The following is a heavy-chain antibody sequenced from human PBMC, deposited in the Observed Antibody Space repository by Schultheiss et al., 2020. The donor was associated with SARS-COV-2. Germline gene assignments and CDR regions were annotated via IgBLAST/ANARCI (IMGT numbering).Heavy chain of an antibody. J-gene: IGHJ4*02. Sequence: SQTLSLTCTVSGGSISSYYWSWIRQPAGKGLEWIGYIYYSGSTNYNPSLKSRVTMSVDTSKNQFSLKLSSVTAADTAVYYCARERDLGFDYWGQGTLVTVSS. CDR3: ARERDLGFDY. CDR1: GGSISSYY. D-gene: IGHD3-3*01. V-gene: IGHV4-59*12. CDR2: IYYSGST.